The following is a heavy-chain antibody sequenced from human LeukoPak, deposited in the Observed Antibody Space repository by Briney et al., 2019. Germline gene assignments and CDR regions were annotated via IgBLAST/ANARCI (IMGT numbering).Heavy chain of an antibody. D-gene: IGHD6-19*01. V-gene: IGHV4-34*01. CDR3: ARGTPAIGAVAGTDYYYYMDV. Sequence: SETLSLTCAVYGGSFSGYYWSWIRQPPGKGLEWIGEINHSGSTNYNPSLKSRVTISVDTSKNQFSLKLSPVTAADTAVYYCARGTPAIGAVAGTDYYYYMDVWGKGATVTVSS. CDR1: GGSFSGYY. J-gene: IGHJ6*03. CDR2: INHSGST.